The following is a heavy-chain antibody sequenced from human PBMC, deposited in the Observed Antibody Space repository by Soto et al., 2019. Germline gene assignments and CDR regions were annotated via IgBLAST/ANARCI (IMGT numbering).Heavy chain of an antibody. J-gene: IGHJ6*02. CDR2: INPSGGST. CDR3: ATPRMYSGNYYYGMDV. CDR1: GYIFTRYY. V-gene: IGHV1-46*01. Sequence: SVKVSCKASGYIFTRYYMHWVRQAPGQGLEWMGIINPSGGSTSYAQKFQGRVTMTRDTSTSTVYMELSSLRSEDTAVYYCATPRMYSGNYYYGMDVWGQGTTVTVSS. D-gene: IGHD1-26*01.